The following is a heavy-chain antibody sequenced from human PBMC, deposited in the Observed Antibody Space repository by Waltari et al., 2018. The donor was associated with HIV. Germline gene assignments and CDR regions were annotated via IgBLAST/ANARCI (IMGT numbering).Heavy chain of an antibody. CDR2: ISYDGSNK. J-gene: IGHJ6*02. D-gene: IGHD3-3*01. Sequence: QVQLVESGGGVVQPGRSLSLSCGASGFTFSSYAMPWVRQAPGKGLELVAVISYDGSNKYYADSVKGRFTISRDNSKNTLYLQMNSLRAEDTAVYYCATFGGSDVWGQGTTVTVSS. CDR3: ATFGGSDV. CDR1: GFTFSSYA. V-gene: IGHV3-30-3*01.